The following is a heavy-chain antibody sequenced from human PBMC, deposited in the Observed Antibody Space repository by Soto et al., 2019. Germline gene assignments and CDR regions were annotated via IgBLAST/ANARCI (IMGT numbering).Heavy chain of an antibody. J-gene: IGHJ5*02. V-gene: IGHV4-34*01. CDR1: GGSFSGYY. Sequence: QVQLQQWGAGLLKPSETLSLTCAVYGGSFSGYYWSWIRQPPGKGLEWIGEINHSGSTNYNPSLKSRVTISVDTSKNQFSLKLSSVTAADTAVYYCARGSLLDIVVVVAAYNWFDPWGQGTLVTVSS. CDR3: ARGSLLDIVVVVAAYNWFDP. D-gene: IGHD2-15*01. CDR2: INHSGST.